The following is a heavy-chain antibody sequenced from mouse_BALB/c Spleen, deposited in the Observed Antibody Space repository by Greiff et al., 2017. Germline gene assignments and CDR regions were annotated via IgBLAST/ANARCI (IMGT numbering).Heavy chain of an antibody. D-gene: IGHD2-10*01. CDR3: ARGGTYYGNYVWYFDV. CDR2: IYPGDGDT. J-gene: IGHJ1*01. V-gene: IGHV1-82*01. Sequence: QVQLQQSGPELVKPGASVKISCKASGYAFSSSWMNWVKQRPGQGLEWIGRIYPGDGDTNYNGKFKGKATLTADKSSSTAYMQLSSLTSVDSAVYFCARGGTYYGNYVWYFDVWGAGTTVTVSS. CDR1: GYAFSSSW.